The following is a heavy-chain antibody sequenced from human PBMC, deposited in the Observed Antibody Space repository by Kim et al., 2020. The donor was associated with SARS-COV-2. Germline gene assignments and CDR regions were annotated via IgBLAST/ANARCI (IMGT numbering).Heavy chain of an antibody. CDR3: AERGWGDECDFWSGKRGGYMDV. Sequence: SETLSLTCAVSGGSISSSNWWSWVRQPPGKGLEWIGEIYHSGSTNYNPSLKSRVTISVDKSKNQFSLKLSSVTAADTAVYYCAERGWGDECDFWSGKRGGYMDVWGKGTTVTVSS. CDR1: GGSISSSNW. J-gene: IGHJ6*03. CDR2: IYHSGST. V-gene: IGHV4-4*02. D-gene: IGHD3-3*01.